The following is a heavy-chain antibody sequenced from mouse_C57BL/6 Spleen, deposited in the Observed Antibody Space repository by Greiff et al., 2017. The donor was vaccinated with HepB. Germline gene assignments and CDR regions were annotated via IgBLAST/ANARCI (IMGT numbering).Heavy chain of an antibody. V-gene: IGHV1-7*01. CDR1: GYTFTSYW. J-gene: IGHJ3*01. D-gene: IGHD3-2*02. CDR2: INPSSGYT. Sequence: VQLQQSGAELAKPGASVKLSCKASGYTFTSYWMHWVTQRPGQGLEWIGYINPSSGYTKYNQKFKDKATLTADKSSSTAYMQLSSLTYEDSAVYYCARSGDSSGYGFAYWGQGTLVTVSA. CDR3: ARSGDSSGYGFAY.